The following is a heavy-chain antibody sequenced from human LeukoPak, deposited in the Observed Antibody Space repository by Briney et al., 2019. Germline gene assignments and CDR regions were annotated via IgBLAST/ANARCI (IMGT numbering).Heavy chain of an antibody. D-gene: IGHD1-1*01. J-gene: IGHJ4*02. V-gene: IGHV3-7*01. CDR1: QFTFNVSW. CDR3: TIWTSGNY. CDR2: MNPTGSQT. Sequence: PGGSLRLSCADSQFTFNVSWMNWVPRAPGGGLEWVANMNPTGSQTRYVDSVRGRFTISKDNSGASLYLNMHSMRAEDTAIYYCTIWTSGNYWGQGNLVTVSS.